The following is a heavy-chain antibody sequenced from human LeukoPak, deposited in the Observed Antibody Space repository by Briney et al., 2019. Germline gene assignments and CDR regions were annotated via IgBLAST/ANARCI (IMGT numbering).Heavy chain of an antibody. CDR2: ISGSGSST. CDR3: ARGSGYTSAHFEY. J-gene: IGHJ4*02. Sequence: GGSLRLSCAASGFSFSAYYMSWIRQAPGKGPEWTAYISGSGSSTYYADSVKGRFTISRDNAKDSLDLQMNSLRADDTAVYYCARGSGYTSAHFEYWGQGTLVTVSS. V-gene: IGHV3-11*01. D-gene: IGHD5-12*01. CDR1: GFSFSAYY.